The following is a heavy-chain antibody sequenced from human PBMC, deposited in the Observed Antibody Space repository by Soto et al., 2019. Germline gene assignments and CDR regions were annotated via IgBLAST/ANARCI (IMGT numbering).Heavy chain of an antibody. D-gene: IGHD5-12*01. CDR3: AGDPYGYNRLDY. CDR1: GFTFSDYA. CDR2: IGSGGSDI. J-gene: IGHJ4*02. Sequence: EVQLLESGGGLVQPGGSLRLSCAASGFTFSDYAMNWVRQAPGKGLEWVSYIGSGGSDIYYADSVKGRFTISRDNAKNSLYLQMNSLKDEDTAVYYCAGDPYGYNRLDYWGQGTLVTVSS. V-gene: IGHV3-48*02.